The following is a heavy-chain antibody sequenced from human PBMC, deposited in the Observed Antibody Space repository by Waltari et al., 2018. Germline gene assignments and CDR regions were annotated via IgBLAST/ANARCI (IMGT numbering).Heavy chain of an antibody. V-gene: IGHV4-34*01. CDR2: INHSGST. CDR1: GGSFRGYY. Sequence: QVQLQHWGAGLLTPSETQSRTCAVYGGSFRGYYWSWIRPPPGKGLEWIGEINHSGSTNYSPSLKSRVTISVDTSKNQFSLKLSSVTAADTAVYYCARERAARIPDYWGQGTLVTVSS. CDR3: ARERAARIPDY. D-gene: IGHD6-6*01. J-gene: IGHJ4*02.